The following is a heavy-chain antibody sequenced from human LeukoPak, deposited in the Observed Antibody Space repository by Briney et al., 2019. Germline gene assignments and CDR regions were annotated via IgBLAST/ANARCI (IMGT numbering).Heavy chain of an antibody. CDR1: GGSISSYY. CDR3: ARDINYYGSGSEILNYWFDP. V-gene: IGHV4-59*01. J-gene: IGHJ5*02. CDR2: IYYSGST. Sequence: SETLSLTCTVSGGSISSYYWSWIRQTPGKGLEWIGYIYYSGSTNYNPSLKGRVTISVDTSKNQFSLKLSSVTAADTAVYYCARDINYYGSGSEILNYWFDPWGQRTLVTVSS. D-gene: IGHD3-10*01.